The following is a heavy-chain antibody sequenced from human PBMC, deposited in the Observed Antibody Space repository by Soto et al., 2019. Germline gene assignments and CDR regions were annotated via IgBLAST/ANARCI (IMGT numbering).Heavy chain of an antibody. Sequence: ASVKVSCKASGGTFSSYAISWVRQAPGQGLEWMGGIIPIFGTANYAQKFQGRVTITADESTSTAYMELSSLRSEDTAVYYCARDSAAAGTYNWFDPWGQGTLVTVSS. D-gene: IGHD6-13*01. CDR3: ARDSAAAGTYNWFDP. J-gene: IGHJ5*02. CDR2: IIPIFGTA. V-gene: IGHV1-69*13. CDR1: GGTFSSYA.